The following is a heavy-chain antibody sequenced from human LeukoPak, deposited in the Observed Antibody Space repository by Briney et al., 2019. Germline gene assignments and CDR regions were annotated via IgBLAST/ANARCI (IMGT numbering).Heavy chain of an antibody. V-gene: IGHV1-2*04. CDR1: GYTFTGYY. CDR3: ASSTGRAYYYYYMDV. CDR2: INPNSGGT. Sequence: ASVKVSCKASGYTFTGYYMHWVRQAPGQGLEWMGWINPNSGGTNYAQKFQGWVTMTRDTSISTAYMELSRLRSDDTAVYYCASSTGRAYYYYYMDVWGKGTTVTVFS. D-gene: IGHD1-1*01. J-gene: IGHJ6*03.